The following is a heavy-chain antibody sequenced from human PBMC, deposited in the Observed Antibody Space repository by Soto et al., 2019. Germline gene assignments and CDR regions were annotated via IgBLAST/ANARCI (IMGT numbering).Heavy chain of an antibody. CDR1: GFTFSSYA. V-gene: IGHV3-23*01. D-gene: IGHD3-10*01. CDR2: ISGSGGST. J-gene: IGHJ6*02. Sequence: GGSLRLSCAASGFTFSSYAMSWVRQAPGKGLEWVSAISGSGGSTYYADSVKGRFTISRDNSKNTLYLQMNSLRAEDRAVYYCAKGLYGSGSYWYYYGMDVWGQGTTVTVSS. CDR3: AKGLYGSGSYWYYYGMDV.